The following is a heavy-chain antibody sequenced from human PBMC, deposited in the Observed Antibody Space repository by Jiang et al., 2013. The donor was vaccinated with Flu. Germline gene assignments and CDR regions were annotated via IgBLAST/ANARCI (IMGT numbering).Heavy chain of an antibody. D-gene: IGHD2-15*01. CDR2: IIPILGIA. CDR1: GYTFTNYY. J-gene: IGHJ4*02. V-gene: IGHV1-46*01. CDR3: ARDSGGGDY. Sequence: GAEVKKPGASVVVSCKASGYTFTNYYMHWVRQAPGQGLEWMGRIIPILGIANYAQKFQGRVTITRDTSASTAYMELSSLRSEDTAVYYCARDSGGGDYWGQGTLVTVSS.